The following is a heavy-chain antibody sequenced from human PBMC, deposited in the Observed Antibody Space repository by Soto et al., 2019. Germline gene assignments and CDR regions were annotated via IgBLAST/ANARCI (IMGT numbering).Heavy chain of an antibody. V-gene: IGHV4-59*08. CDR1: GDSISNYY. D-gene: IGHD3-10*01. Sequence: PSETLSLTCTVSGDSISNYYWAWIRQPPGKGLEWIGYVHSNGNTHHNPSLKSRVTISMDTSKNQFSLNLNSVTAADTAVYYCARNGDRTRPGCIVGWFDPWGPGTLVTVSS. J-gene: IGHJ5*02. CDR2: VHSNGNT. CDR3: ARNGDRTRPGCIVGWFDP.